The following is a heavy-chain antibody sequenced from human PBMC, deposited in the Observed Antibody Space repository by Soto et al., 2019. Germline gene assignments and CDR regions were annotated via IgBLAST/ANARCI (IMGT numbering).Heavy chain of an antibody. J-gene: IGHJ6*02. D-gene: IGHD4-4*01. V-gene: IGHV4-4*07. Sequence: SETLSLTCTVSGGSISSYYWSLIRQPAGKGLEWIGRIYTSGSANYNPSLKSRVTMSVDTSKNQFSLKLSSVTAADTAVYYCARVLQSHGYYYYGLDVWGQGTTLTVSS. CDR3: ARVLQSHGYYYYGLDV. CDR1: GGSISSYY. CDR2: IYTSGSA.